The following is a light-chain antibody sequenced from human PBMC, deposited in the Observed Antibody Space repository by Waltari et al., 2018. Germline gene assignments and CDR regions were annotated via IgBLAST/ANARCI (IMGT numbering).Light chain of an antibody. J-gene: IGLJ2*01. CDR3: CSFAGSHTYVV. CDR1: SSDAGGYNY. CDR2: DVS. V-gene: IGLV2-11*01. Sequence: QSALTQPRSVSGSPGQSVTISCTGTSSDAGGYNYVSWYQHHPGKAPKLMIYDVSKRPSGVPDRFSGSKSGNTASLTISGLQTEDEADYYCCSFAGSHTYVVFGGGTKLTVL.